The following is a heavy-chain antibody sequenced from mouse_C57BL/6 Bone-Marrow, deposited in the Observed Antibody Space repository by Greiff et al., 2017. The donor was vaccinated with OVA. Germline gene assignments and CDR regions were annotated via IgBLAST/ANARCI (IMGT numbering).Heavy chain of an antibody. J-gene: IGHJ2*01. CDR2: IYPGSGST. CDR1: GYTFTSYW. CDR3: AREHDYDDGCFDY. Sequence: QVQLQQPGAELVKPGASVKMSCKASGYTFTSYWITWVKQRPGQGLEWIGDIYPGSGSTNYNEKFKSKATLTVDTSSSTAYMQLSSLTSEDSADYYAAREHDYDDGCFDYWGQGTTLTVSS. V-gene: IGHV1-55*01. D-gene: IGHD2-4*01.